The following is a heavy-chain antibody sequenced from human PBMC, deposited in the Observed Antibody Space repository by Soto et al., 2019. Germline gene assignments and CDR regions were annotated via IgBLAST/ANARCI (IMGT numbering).Heavy chain of an antibody. D-gene: IGHD3-22*01. J-gene: IGHJ4*02. CDR1: GFIFSSYD. Sequence: QVPLVESGGGVVQPGRSLRLSCAASGFIFSSYDMHWVRQAPGKGLEWVAIVSYDGRNEYYADSVKGRFTISRDNSQNTLYLEMNSLRAEDTAVYYCAKVAWDSSGYYSHWGQGSLVTVSS. CDR3: AKVAWDSSGYYSH. V-gene: IGHV3-30*18. CDR2: VSYDGRNE.